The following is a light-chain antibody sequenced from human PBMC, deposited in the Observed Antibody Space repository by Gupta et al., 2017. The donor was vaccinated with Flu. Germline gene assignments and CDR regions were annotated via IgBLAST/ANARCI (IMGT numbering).Light chain of an antibody. CDR2: KAS. CDR3: QQYNSYTGT. CDR1: QSITGW. Sequence: PSPLSASVGDRVTITCRASQSITGWLAWYQQKPGKAPKLLIYKASSLASGVPSRFSGSGSGTEFTLTISSLQPDDFATYYCQQYNSYTGTFGQGTKVEIK. J-gene: IGKJ1*01. V-gene: IGKV1-5*03.